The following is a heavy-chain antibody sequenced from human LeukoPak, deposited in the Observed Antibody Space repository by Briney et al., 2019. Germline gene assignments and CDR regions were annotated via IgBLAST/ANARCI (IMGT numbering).Heavy chain of an antibody. V-gene: IGHV3-9*01. CDR3: AKDNEVGATDYYGMDV. CDR2: ISWNSGSI. D-gene: IGHD1-26*01. Sequence: PGRSLRLSCAASGFTFDDYAMHWVRQAPGKGLEWVSGISWNSGSIGYADSVKGRFTISRDNAKNSLYLQMNSLRAEDTALYYCAKDNEVGATDYYGMDVWGQGTTVTVSS. CDR1: GFTFDDYA. J-gene: IGHJ6*02.